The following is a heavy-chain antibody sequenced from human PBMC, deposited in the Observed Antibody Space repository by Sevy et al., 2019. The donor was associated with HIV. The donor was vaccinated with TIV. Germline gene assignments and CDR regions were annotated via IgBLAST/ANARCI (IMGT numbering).Heavy chain of an antibody. Sequence: GGSLRLSCAASGITFSSYAMNWVRQAPGKGLEWVSTIYGTAGVTYYADSVKGRFTISRDNSKNTLVLQMNSLRAEDTAIYYCAGGRYDSSGSFDAFDIWGQGTMVTVSS. CDR2: IYGTAGVT. J-gene: IGHJ3*02. CDR3: AGGRYDSSGSFDAFDI. CDR1: GITFSSYA. V-gene: IGHV3-23*01. D-gene: IGHD3-22*01.